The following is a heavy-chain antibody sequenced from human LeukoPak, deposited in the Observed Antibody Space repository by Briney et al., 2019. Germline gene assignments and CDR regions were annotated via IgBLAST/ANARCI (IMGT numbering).Heavy chain of an antibody. CDR1: GGSFSGYY. D-gene: IGHD5-18*01. CDR2: INHSGST. V-gene: IGHV4-34*01. CDR3: ARRRGTNGPLWNTAMVRWANWFDP. J-gene: IGHJ5*02. Sequence: SETLSLTCAVYGGSFSGYYWSWIRQPPGKGLEWIGEINHSGSTNYNPSLKSRVTISVDTSKNQFSLKLSSVTAADTAVYYCARRRGTNGPLWNTAMVRWANWFDPWGQGTLVTVSS.